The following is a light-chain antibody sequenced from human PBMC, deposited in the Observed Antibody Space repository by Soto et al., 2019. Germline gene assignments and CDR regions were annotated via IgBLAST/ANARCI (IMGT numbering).Light chain of an antibody. CDR2: GVT. CDR3: SSYAGSNIYV. J-gene: IGLJ7*01. CDR1: SSDVGGYNY. V-gene: IGLV2-8*01. Sequence: QSVLTQPPSASGSPGQSVTISCTGTSSDVGGYNYVSWYQQHPGKAPKLMIYGVTKRPSGVPDRFSGSKSGNTASLTVSGLQAEDEAYYYCSSYAGSNIYVFGTGTQLTVL.